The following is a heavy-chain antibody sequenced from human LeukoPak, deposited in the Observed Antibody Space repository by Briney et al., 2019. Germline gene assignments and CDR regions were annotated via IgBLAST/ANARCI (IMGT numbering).Heavy chain of an antibody. Sequence: GESLKISCKGSGYSFTSYWISWVRQMPGKGLEWMGRIDPSDSYTNYSPSFQGHVTISADKSISTAYLQWSSLKASDTAMYYCARPRGIAKNWFDPWGQEALVTVSS. D-gene: IGHD2-15*01. CDR2: IDPSDSYT. J-gene: IGHJ5*02. CDR3: ARPRGIAKNWFDP. CDR1: GYSFTSYW. V-gene: IGHV5-10-1*01.